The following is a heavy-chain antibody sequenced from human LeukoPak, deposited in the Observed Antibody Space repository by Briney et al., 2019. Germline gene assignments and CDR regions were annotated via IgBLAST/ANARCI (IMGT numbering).Heavy chain of an antibody. V-gene: IGHV3-30*18. CDR3: AKAGRDENWFDP. J-gene: IGHJ5*02. Sequence: GRSLRLSCAASGFTFSSYGTHWVRQAPGKGLEWVAVISYDGSNKYYADSVKGRFTVSRDNSKNTLYLQMNSLRAEDTAVYYCAKAGRDENWFDPWGQGTLVTVSS. CDR1: GFTFSSYG. D-gene: IGHD2-15*01. CDR2: ISYDGSNK.